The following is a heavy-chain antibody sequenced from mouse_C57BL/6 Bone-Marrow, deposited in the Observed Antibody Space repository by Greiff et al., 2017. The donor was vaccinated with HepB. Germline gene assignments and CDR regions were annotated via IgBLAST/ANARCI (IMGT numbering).Heavy chain of an antibody. CDR2: IRSKSNNYAT. J-gene: IGHJ4*01. CDR1: GFSFNTYA. V-gene: IGHV10-1*01. D-gene: IGHD1-1*01. CDR3: VSFYYYGSRRAMDY. Sequence: EVKLMESGGGLVQPKGSLKLSCAASGFSFNTYAMNWVRQAPGKGLEWVARIRSKSNNYATYYADSVKDRFTISRDDSESMLYLQMNNLKTEDTAMYYCVSFYYYGSRRAMDYWGQGTSVTVSS.